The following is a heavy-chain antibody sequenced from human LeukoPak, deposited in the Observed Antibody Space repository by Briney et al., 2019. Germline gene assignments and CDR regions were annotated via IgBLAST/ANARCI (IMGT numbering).Heavy chain of an antibody. CDR1: GGSISSYY. V-gene: IGHV4-59*01. J-gene: IGHJ4*02. CDR3: ARVGDWNDLVY. D-gene: IGHD1-1*01. Sequence: SETLPLTCTVSGGSISSYYWSWIRQPPGKGLEWIGYIHYSGTTNYHPSLKSRVTILIDTSNNQFSLRLSSVTAADTAVYYCARVGDWNDLVYWGQGTLVTVSS. CDR2: IHYSGTT.